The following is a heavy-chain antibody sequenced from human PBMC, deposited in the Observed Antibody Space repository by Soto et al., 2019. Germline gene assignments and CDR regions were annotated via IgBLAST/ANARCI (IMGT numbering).Heavy chain of an antibody. Sequence: GGSLRLSCAASGFTFSSYGMHWVRQAPGKGPEWVAVISYDGSNKYYADSVKGRFTISRDNPKNTLYLQMNSLRADDTAVYYCAKDQGLYSSGGYAYWGHGTLVTV. CDR2: ISYDGSNK. CDR3: AKDQGLYSSGGYAY. D-gene: IGHD6-25*01. CDR1: GFTFSSYG. J-gene: IGHJ4*01. V-gene: IGHV3-30*18.